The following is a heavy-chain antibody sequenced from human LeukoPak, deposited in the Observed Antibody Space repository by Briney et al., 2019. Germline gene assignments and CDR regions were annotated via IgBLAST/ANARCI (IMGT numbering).Heavy chain of an antibody. J-gene: IGHJ4*02. V-gene: IGHV3-30*18. CDR1: GLTFSSYG. D-gene: IGHD4-17*01. Sequence: GRSLRLSCAASGLTFSSYGMHWVRQAPGKGLEWVAVISYDGSNKYYADSVKGRFTISRDNSKNTLYLQMNSLRAEDTAVYYCAKDAIDYGDSGPFDYWGQGTLVTVSS. CDR3: AKDAIDYGDSGPFDY. CDR2: ISYDGSNK.